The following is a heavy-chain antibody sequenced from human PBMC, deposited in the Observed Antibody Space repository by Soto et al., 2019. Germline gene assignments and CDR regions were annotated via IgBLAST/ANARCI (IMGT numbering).Heavy chain of an antibody. CDR3: ARLVPFDGSPHNWFDP. V-gene: IGHV1-18*04. J-gene: IGHJ5*02. CDR2: ISAYNGNT. CDR1: GYTFTSYG. D-gene: IGHD2-21*01. Sequence: ASVKVSCKASGYTFTSYGISWVRQAPGQGLEWMGWISAYNGNTNYAQKLQGRVTMTTDTSTSTAYMELRSLRSDDTAVYYCARLVPFDGSPHNWFDPWGQGTLVTSPQ.